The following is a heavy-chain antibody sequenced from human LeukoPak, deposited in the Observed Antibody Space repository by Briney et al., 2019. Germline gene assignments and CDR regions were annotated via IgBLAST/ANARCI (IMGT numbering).Heavy chain of an antibody. Sequence: GSLRLSCAASGFTFSSYSMNWVRQAPGKGLEWVSSISSSSSYIYYEDSVKGRFTISRDNAKNSLYLQMNSLRAEDTAVYYCARTLRWSGYIGDYWGQGTLVTVSS. CDR2: ISSSSSYI. CDR1: GFTFSSYS. D-gene: IGHD3-3*01. CDR3: ARTLRWSGYIGDY. J-gene: IGHJ4*02. V-gene: IGHV3-21*01.